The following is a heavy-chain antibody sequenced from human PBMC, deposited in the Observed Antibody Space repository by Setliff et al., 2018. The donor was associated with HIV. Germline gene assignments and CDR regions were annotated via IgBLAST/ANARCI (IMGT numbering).Heavy chain of an antibody. Sequence: PSETLSLTCTVSGGSVTSYYWSWIRQPPGKGLEWIGYIDYRGSTSYNPSLKSRVTISEDTSKKQISLRLRFVTAADTAVYYCARGNTISEVVTTNWLDPWGQGTLVTVSS. D-gene: IGHD3-3*01. CDR3: ARGNTISEVVTTNWLDP. V-gene: IGHV4-59*02. CDR1: GGSVTSYY. J-gene: IGHJ5*02. CDR2: IDYRGST.